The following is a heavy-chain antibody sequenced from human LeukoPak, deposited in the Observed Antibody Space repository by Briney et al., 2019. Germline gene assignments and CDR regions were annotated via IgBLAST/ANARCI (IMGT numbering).Heavy chain of an antibody. CDR1: GGSFSGYY. CDR2: IYTSGST. CDR3: AREWDYDQWFDP. V-gene: IGHV4-4*07. J-gene: IGHJ5*02. D-gene: IGHD3-3*01. Sequence: PSETLPLTCAVYGGSFSGYYWSWIRQPAGKGLEWIGRIYTSGSTNYNPSLKSRVTMSVDTSKNQFSLKLSSVTAADTAVYYCAREWDYDQWFDPWGQGTLVTVSS.